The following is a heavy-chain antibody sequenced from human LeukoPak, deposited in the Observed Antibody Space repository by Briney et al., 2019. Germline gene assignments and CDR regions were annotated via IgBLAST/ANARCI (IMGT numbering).Heavy chain of an antibody. CDR1: GGSISSYY. D-gene: IGHD2-2*01. CDR3: ARRHCSSTSCYLDV. J-gene: IGHJ6*04. CDR2: IYTSGST. V-gene: IGHV4-4*09. Sequence: PSETLSLTCTVSGGSISSYYWSWIRQPPGKGLEWIWYIYTSGSTNYNPSLKSRVTISVDTSKNQFSLKLSSVTAADTAVYYCARRHCSSTSCYLDVWGKGTTVTVSS.